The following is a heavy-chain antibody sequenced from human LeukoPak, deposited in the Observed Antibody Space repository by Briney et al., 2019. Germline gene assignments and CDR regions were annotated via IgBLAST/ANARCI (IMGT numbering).Heavy chain of an antibody. V-gene: IGHV4-38-2*02. CDR1: GYSISSGYY. Sequence: SETLSLTCTVSGYSISSGYYWGWIRQPPGKGLEWIGSTYYVGSTLYNPSLKSRVTISVDTSKNQFSLKLSSVTAADAALYYCARSGTGLLRYYFDYWGQGTLITVSS. J-gene: IGHJ4*02. D-gene: IGHD3-22*01. CDR3: ARSGTGLLRYYFDY. CDR2: TYYVGST.